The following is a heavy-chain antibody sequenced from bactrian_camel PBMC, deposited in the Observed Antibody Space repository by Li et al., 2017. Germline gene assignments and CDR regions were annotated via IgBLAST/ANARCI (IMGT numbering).Heavy chain of an antibody. J-gene: IGHJ4*01. CDR1: GGISSYRC. CDR2: IDSVGST. Sequence: HVQLVESGGGSEQAGGSLRLSCAVSGGISSYRCMGWFRQAPGKGLERVASIDSVGSTYYADSVKGRFTISRDNANYTLYLQLNSLKTDGTAMYYCRLGDRRGQGTQVTVS. D-gene: IGHD5*01. V-gene: IGHV3S14*01.